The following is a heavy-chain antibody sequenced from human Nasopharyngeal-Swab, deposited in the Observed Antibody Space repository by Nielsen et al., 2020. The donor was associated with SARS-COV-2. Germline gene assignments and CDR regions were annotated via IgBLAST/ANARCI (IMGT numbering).Heavy chain of an antibody. CDR1: GFTFNNYA. V-gene: IGHV3-53*01. CDR2: IYSGGST. D-gene: IGHD7-27*01. Sequence: GESLKISCAASGFTFNNYAMNWVRQAPGKGLEWVSVIYSGGSTYYADSVKGRFTISRDNSKNTLYLQMNSLRAEDTAVYYCARDLGSLGTDYWGQGTLVTVSS. CDR3: ARDLGSLGTDY. J-gene: IGHJ4*02.